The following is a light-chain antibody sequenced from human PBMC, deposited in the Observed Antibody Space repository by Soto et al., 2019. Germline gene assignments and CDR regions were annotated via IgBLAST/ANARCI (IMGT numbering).Light chain of an antibody. CDR2: RNN. J-gene: IGLJ2*01. Sequence: QSVLTQPPSASGTPGQRVTISCSGSSSNIGSNYVYWYQQLPGTAPKVLIYRNNQRPSGVPDRFSGSKSGTSASLAISGLRSEDDADYYCAAWDDSLSGPVFGGGTKVTVL. CDR1: SSNIGSNY. V-gene: IGLV1-47*01. CDR3: AAWDDSLSGPV.